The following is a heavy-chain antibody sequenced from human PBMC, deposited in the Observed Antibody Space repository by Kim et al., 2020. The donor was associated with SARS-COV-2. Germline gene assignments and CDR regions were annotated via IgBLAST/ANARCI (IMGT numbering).Heavy chain of an antibody. D-gene: IGHD6-13*01. CDR1: GDSVSSDTAD. J-gene: IGHJ4*02. V-gene: IGHV6-1*01. Sequence: SQTLSLTCDISGDSVSSDTADCNWIRQSPSRGRELLVTTKYRSKWYNDYAVSLRGRISASPDTSKNQFSLHLDSVTPEATAVYYCARGRVLIVAAGCYYWGAGILDT. CDR2: TKYRSKWYN. CDR3: ARGRVLIVAAGCYY.